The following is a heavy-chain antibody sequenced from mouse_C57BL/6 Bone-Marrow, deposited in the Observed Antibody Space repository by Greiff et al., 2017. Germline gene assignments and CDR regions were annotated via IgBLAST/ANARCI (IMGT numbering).Heavy chain of an antibody. CDR3: ARGTLGYEGFAY. Sequence: QVQLKQPGAELVMPGASVKLSCKASGYTFTSYWMHWVKQRPGQGLEWIGEIDPSDSYTNYNQKFKGKSTLTVDKSSSTASMQLSSLTSVDSAFYYCARGTLGYEGFAYWGQGTLVTVSA. CDR2: IDPSDSYT. CDR1: GYTFTSYW. J-gene: IGHJ3*01. D-gene: IGHD2-2*01. V-gene: IGHV1-69*01.